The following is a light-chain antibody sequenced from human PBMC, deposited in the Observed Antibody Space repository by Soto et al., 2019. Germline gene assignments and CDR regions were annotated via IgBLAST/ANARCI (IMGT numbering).Light chain of an antibody. CDR3: QQSDSLPLT. CDR2: SAS. CDR1: QGISIW. J-gene: IGKJ4*01. Sequence: DIQMTQSPSSVSASVGDRVTIACRASQGISIWLAWYQQKPGKAPKLLIYSASTLHSGVSSRFSGGGSGTEFTLTISSLQPEDFATYYCQQSDSLPLTFGGGTKVDIK. V-gene: IGKV1-12*01.